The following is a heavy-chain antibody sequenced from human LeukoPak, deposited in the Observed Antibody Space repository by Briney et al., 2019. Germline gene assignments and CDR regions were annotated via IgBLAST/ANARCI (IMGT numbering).Heavy chain of an antibody. CDR3: ANGRSSSGALQHDY. D-gene: IGHD6-19*01. CDR1: GFTFSSYA. J-gene: IGHJ4*02. CDR2: ISGSGVST. V-gene: IGHV3-23*01. Sequence: GGSLRLSCAASGFTFSSYAMNWVRQAPGKGLEWVSGISGSGVSTYYADSVKGRFTISRDNSKNTLYLQMNSLRAEDTALYFCANGRSSSGALQHDYWGQGTLVTVSS.